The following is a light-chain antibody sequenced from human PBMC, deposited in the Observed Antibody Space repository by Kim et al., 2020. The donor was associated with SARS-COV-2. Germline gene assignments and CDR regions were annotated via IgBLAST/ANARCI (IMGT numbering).Light chain of an antibody. V-gene: IGLV1-44*01. CDR2: RND. J-gene: IGLJ3*02. Sequence: GQRVTMSCTGSSSNIGGNTVTWYQQFPGTAPKVVISRNDERPSGLSDRFSGSKSGTSASLAISGLQSEDEADYYCATWDDRLKGVVFGGGTRLTVL. CDR1: SSNIGGNT. CDR3: ATWDDRLKGVV.